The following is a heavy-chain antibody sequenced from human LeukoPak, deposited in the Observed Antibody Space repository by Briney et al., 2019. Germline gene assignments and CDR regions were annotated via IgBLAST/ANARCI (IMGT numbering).Heavy chain of an antibody. J-gene: IGHJ4*02. CDR1: GGSFADYY. D-gene: IGHD3-3*01. Sequence: SETLSLTCALYGGSFADYYWSWVRQSPGKGLEWIGEINHSGTKRYNLSLKNRLVMSVDTSKNQFSLRLSSVTAADTAVYYCASQRAKLRWFDYWGQGTLVTVSS. CDR3: ASQRAKLRWFDY. CDR2: INHSGTK. V-gene: IGHV4-34*01.